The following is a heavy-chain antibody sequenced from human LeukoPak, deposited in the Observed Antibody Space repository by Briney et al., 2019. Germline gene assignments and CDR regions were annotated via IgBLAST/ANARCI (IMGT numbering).Heavy chain of an antibody. Sequence: SETLSLTCTVSGGSISSYYWSWIRPPPGKGLERIGYIYYSGSTNYNPSLKSRVTISVDTSKNQFSLKLSSVTAADTAVYYCAVGSGSYYNFRDYWGLGALVTVSS. D-gene: IGHD3-10*01. V-gene: IGHV4-59*08. CDR1: GGSISSYY. CDR3: AVGSGSYYNFRDY. J-gene: IGHJ4*02. CDR2: IYYSGST.